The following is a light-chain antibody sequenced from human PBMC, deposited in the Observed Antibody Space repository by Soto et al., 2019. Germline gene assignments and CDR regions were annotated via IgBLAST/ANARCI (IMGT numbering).Light chain of an antibody. V-gene: IGKV3-20*01. CDR3: QQYGSSLSIT. CDR2: GAS. Sequence: EIVLTQSPGTLSLSPGDTATPSCRASQSVRSTYLAWYQQKPGQAPRLLIHGASSRATGIPDRFSGSGSGTDFTLTISRLEPEDFAVYYCQQYGSSLSITFGQGTRLEIK. J-gene: IGKJ5*01. CDR1: QSVRSTY.